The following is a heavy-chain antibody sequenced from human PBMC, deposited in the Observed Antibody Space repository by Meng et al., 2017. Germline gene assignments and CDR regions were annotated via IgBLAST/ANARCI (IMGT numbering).Heavy chain of an antibody. CDR1: GGTFRDYA. J-gene: IGHJ4*02. V-gene: IGHV1-69*06. Sequence: VVVVRSEAQVKKPGSPVKVSGNASGGTFRDYAISWVRQAPGQGLEWMGGIIPIFGTANYAQKFQGRVTITADKSTSTAYMELRSLRSDDTAVYYCARGSYRDDSSGYYLLQDYWGQGTLVTVSS. CDR3: ARGSYRDDSSGYYLLQDY. D-gene: IGHD3-22*01. CDR2: IIPIFGTA.